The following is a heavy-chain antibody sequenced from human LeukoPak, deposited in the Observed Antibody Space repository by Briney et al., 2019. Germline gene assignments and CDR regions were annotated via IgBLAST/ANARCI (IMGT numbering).Heavy chain of an antibody. CDR3: AKPSGYFHGMDV. CDR2: TSNDGSNK. CDR1: GFTFSNFG. J-gene: IGHJ6*02. D-gene: IGHD1-1*01. Sequence: TGGSLRLSCVASGFTFSNFGMHWVRQAPGKGLEWVAFTSNDGSNKYYEDSVKGRFTISRDNSQNTLFLQMNSLRAEDTAVYYCAKPSGYFHGMDVWGQGTTVTVSS. V-gene: IGHV3-30*18.